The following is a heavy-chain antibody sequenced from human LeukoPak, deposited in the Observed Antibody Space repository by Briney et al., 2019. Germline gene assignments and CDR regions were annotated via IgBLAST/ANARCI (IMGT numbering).Heavy chain of an antibody. J-gene: IGHJ5*02. CDR3: VKSYSSSWYGWFDP. CDR1: GFTFSGYA. V-gene: IGHV3-64D*06. Sequence: GGSLRLSCSASGFTFSGYAMHWVRQAPGKGLEYVSAISSNGGSTYYADSVKGRFTISRDNSKNTLYLQMSSLRAEDTAVYYCVKSYSSSWYGWFDPWGQGTLVTVSS. D-gene: IGHD6-13*01. CDR2: ISSNGGST.